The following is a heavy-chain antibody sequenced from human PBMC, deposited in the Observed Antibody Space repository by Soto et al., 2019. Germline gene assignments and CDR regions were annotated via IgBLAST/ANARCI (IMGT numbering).Heavy chain of an antibody. CDR2: IYYSGST. V-gene: IGHV4-30-4*01. D-gene: IGHD3-9*01. J-gene: IGHJ5*02. CDR1: GGSISSGDYY. Sequence: SETLSLTCTVSGGSISSGDYYWSWIRQPPGKGLEWIGYIYYSGSTYYNPSLKSRVTISVDTSKNQFSLKLSSVTAADTAVYYCARRESYYDILTGYSINWFDPWGQGTLVTVSS. CDR3: ARRESYYDILTGYSINWFDP.